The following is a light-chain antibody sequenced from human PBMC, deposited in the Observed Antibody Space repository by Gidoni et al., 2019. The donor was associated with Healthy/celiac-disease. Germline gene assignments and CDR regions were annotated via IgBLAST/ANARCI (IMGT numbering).Light chain of an antibody. Sequence: DIQMTQSPSSLSASVGDRFTITCRASQSISSYLNWYQQKPGKAPKLLIYAASSLQSGVPSRFSGSRSGTDVTITISSMQPEDVATYYCRQRYSTPLGTFXPXTKVXIK. J-gene: IGKJ3*01. V-gene: IGKV1-39*01. CDR1: QSISSY. CDR3: RQRYSTPLGT. CDR2: AAS.